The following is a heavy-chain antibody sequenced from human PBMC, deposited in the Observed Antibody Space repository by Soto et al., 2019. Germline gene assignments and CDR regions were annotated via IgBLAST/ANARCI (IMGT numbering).Heavy chain of an antibody. V-gene: IGHV3-33*01. J-gene: IGHJ4*02. D-gene: IGHD4-17*01. CDR3: AAWAEGATVVH. Sequence: PEGSLRRSCETSGLSFSFYGMHWVRQAPGKGLEWVAVIWYDASKQFYAASVEGRFTSSRDNSKAILYLQMNSLRAEDTAVYYCAAWAEGATVVHWAQGTLVTVSS. CDR1: GLSFSFYG. CDR2: IWYDASKQ.